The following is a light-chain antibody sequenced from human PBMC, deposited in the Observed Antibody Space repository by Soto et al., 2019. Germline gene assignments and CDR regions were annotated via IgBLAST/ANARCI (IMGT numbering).Light chain of an antibody. Sequence: AIRMTQSPSSLSASTGDRVTITCRASQGISSYLAWYQQKPGKAPKLLIYAASTLQSGVPSRFRGSGSGTDFTLTIGCLQSEDGATYYGQQYYSYPWTFGQGTKVDIK. CDR3: QQYYSYPWT. CDR1: QGISSY. CDR2: AAS. V-gene: IGKV1-8*01. J-gene: IGKJ1*01.